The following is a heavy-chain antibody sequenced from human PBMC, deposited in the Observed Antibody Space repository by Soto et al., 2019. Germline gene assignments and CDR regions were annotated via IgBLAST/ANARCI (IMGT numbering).Heavy chain of an antibody. Sequence: PSETLALTCTFSVGSIRIGGYYWSGVRQSRRRGLEWIGNIYYSGSTYYNPSLKSRLTISVDTSKNQFSLNLSSVTAADTAVYYCARDRLMATAGTARHYFGLDVWGQGTTVTVSS. D-gene: IGHD5-18*01. J-gene: IGHJ6*01. CDR2: IYYSGST. CDR1: VGSIRIGGYY. CDR3: ARDRLMATAGTARHYFGLDV. V-gene: IGHV4-31*03.